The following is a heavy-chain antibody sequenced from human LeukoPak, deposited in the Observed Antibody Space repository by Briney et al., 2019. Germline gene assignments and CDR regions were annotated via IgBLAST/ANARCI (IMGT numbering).Heavy chain of an antibody. CDR3: VRKNRDFNAAFDI. CDR1: GFTVSNNY. D-gene: IGHD1-14*01. J-gene: IGHJ3*02. CDR2: SYSDSNT. V-gene: IGHV3-53*01. Sequence: GGSLRLSCTASGFTVSNNYMSWVCQAPGKGLELVSISYSDSNTNYADSVKGRFTISRDTSQNTLSLQMNSLRAEDTAVYYCVRKNRDFNAAFDIWGQGTVVTVSS.